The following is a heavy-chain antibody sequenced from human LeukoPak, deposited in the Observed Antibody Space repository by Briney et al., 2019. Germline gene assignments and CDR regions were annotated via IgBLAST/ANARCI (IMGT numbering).Heavy chain of an antibody. V-gene: IGHV3-30*03. CDR3: VSGTCGGSCYILDY. J-gene: IGHJ4*02. CDR1: EFTFSNYG. CDR2: ISNDGSSR. Sequence: GGSLRLSCEASEFTFSNYGMHWVRQAPGKGLEWLAVISNDGSSRQYRDSVKGRFPVSRDNSKNTLYLQMNSLRAEDTAVYYCVSGTCGGSCYILDYWGQGTLVTVSS. D-gene: IGHD2-15*01.